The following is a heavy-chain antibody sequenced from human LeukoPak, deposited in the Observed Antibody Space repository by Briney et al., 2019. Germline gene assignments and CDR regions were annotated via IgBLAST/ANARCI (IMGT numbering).Heavy chain of an antibody. CDR3: AKEEISSSIPLITAFDI. V-gene: IGHV3-23*01. CDR1: GFTFSSYA. D-gene: IGHD6-13*01. CDR2: ISGSGGST. Sequence: GGSLRLSCAASGFTFSSYAMSGVRQAPGKGLEWVSAISGSGGSTYYADSVKGRFTISRDNSKNTLYLQMNSLRAEDTAVYYCAKEEISSSIPLITAFDIWGQGTMVTVSS. J-gene: IGHJ3*02.